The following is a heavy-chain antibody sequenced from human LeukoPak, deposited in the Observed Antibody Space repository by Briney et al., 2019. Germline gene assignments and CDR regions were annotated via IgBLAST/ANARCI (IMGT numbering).Heavy chain of an antibody. CDR2: ISSSGSTI. J-gene: IGHJ4*02. CDR3: ARERQLWLKFRYFDY. Sequence: GGSLRLSCAASGFTFSSYEMNWVRQAPGKGLEWVSYISSSGSTIYYADSVKGRFTISRDNAKNSLYLQMNSLRAEDTAVYYCARERQLWLKFRYFDYWGQGTLVTVSS. V-gene: IGHV3-48*03. D-gene: IGHD5-18*01. CDR1: GFTFSSYE.